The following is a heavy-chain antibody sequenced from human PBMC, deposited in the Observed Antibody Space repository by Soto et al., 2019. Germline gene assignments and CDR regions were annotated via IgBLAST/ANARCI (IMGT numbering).Heavy chain of an antibody. Sequence: SETLSLTCAVYGGSFSGYYWSWIRQPPGKGLEWIGEINHSGSTNYNPSLKSRVTISVDTSKNQFSLKLSSVTAADTAVYYCARDGSGSYFRTFDYWGQGTLVTVSS. J-gene: IGHJ4*02. D-gene: IGHD3-10*01. CDR3: ARDGSGSYFRTFDY. CDR1: GGSFSGYY. V-gene: IGHV4-34*01. CDR2: INHSGST.